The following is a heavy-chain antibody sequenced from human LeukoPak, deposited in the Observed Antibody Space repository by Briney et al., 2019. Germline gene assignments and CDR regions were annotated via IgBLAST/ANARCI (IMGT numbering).Heavy chain of an antibody. CDR3: ARHDLGYCSGGSCYLGIFDY. CDR2: IYYSGST. D-gene: IGHD2-15*01. CDR1: GGSISSSSCY. Sequence: SETLSLTGTVSGGSISSSSCYWGWIRQPPGKGLEWVGSIYYSGSTYYNPSLKSRVTISVDTSKNQFSLKLSSVTAADTAVYYCARHDLGYCSGGSCYLGIFDYWGQGTLVTVSS. J-gene: IGHJ4*02. V-gene: IGHV4-39*01.